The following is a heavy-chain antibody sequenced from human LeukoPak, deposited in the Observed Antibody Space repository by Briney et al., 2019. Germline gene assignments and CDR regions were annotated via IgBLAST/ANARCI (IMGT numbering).Heavy chain of an antibody. V-gene: IGHV4-39*01. CDR2: IYHSGST. CDR1: GGSIDSRSYY. D-gene: IGHD2-15*01. J-gene: IGHJ4*02. Sequence: NPSETLSLTCTVSGGSIDSRSYYWDWLRQAPGKGLEWIGTIYHSGSTEYNPSLKSRVAIFVDTSKNQFSLILHSVAAADTAVYYCARRSEFDNTHYHYFDYWGQGALVTVSS. CDR3: ARRSEFDNTHYHYFDY.